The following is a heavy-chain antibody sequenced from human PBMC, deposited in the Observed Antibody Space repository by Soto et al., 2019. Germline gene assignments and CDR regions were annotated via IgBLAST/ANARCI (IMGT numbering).Heavy chain of an antibody. V-gene: IGHV5-51*01. CDR2: IYPGDSDT. J-gene: IGHJ4*02. CDR1: GYIFATYW. CDR3: ARRLRRGTCDY. D-gene: IGHD3-16*01. Sequence: GESLKISCKGSGYIFATYWIGWARQMPGKGLEWMGIIYPGDSDTNYSPSFEGQVTISVDKSISTAYLQWSSLKASDTAMYYCARRLRRGTCDYLGQGTLVTVSS.